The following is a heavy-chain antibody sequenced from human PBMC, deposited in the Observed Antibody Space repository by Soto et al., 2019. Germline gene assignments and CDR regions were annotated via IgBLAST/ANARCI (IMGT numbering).Heavy chain of an antibody. CDR3: ARDCATSLSSSWFDP. D-gene: IGHD2-15*01. CDR2: IYHSGST. CDR1: GGSISSSNW. V-gene: IGHV4-4*02. J-gene: IGHJ5*02. Sequence: SETLSLTCAVSGGSISSSNWWSWVRQPPGKGLEWIGEIYHSGSTNYNPSLKSRVTISVDKSKNQFSLKLSSVTAADTAVYYCARDCATSLSSSWFDPWGQGTLVTVSS.